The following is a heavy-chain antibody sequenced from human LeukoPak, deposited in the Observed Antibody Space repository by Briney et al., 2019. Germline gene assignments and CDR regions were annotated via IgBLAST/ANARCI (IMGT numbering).Heavy chain of an antibody. V-gene: IGHV3-23*01. CDR3: GKTTAGYSSGQKPAWPVDY. D-gene: IGHD5-18*01. CDR1: GFTFVSYA. Sequence: PGGSLRLSCEASGFTFVSYAMYWVRQAPGRGLEWVAGIFCSGGSPTYDDSVKGRFTISRDNTRNTVYLQINSLRAEDTAVYYCGKTTAGYSSGQKPAWPVDYWGQGTLVTVSS. J-gene: IGHJ4*02. CDR2: IFCSGGSP.